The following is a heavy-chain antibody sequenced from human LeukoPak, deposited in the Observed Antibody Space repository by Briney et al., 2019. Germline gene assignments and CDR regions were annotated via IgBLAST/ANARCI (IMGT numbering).Heavy chain of an antibody. Sequence: GGSLRLSCAASGFTFSAYAMGWVRQTPGKGVEWVSIISDSGDRTYYADSVKGRFTISRDNSKNTQYQQMNSLRADDTAIYYCAKTETTGTTYYFDYWGQGTLVTVSS. V-gene: IGHV3-23*01. J-gene: IGHJ4*02. CDR1: GFTFSAYA. CDR2: ISDSGDRT. D-gene: IGHD1-7*01. CDR3: AKTETTGTTYYFDY.